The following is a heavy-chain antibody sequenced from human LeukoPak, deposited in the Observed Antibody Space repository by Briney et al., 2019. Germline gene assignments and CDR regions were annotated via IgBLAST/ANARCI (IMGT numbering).Heavy chain of an antibody. CDR3: ARDHSGSYPFGDNWFDP. J-gene: IGHJ5*02. Sequence: PSETLSLTCTVSGGSISSGGYYWSWLRQHPGKGLEWIGYIYYSGSTNYNPSLKSRVTISVDTSKNQFSLKLSSVTAADTAVYYCARDHSGSYPFGDNWFDPWGQGTLVTVSS. D-gene: IGHD1-26*01. CDR1: GGSISSGGYY. CDR2: IYYSGST. V-gene: IGHV4-61*08.